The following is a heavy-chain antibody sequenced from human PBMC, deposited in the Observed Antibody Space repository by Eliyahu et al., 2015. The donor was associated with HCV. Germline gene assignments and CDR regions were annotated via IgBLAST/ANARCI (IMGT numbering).Heavy chain of an antibody. D-gene: IGHD2-2*01. CDR3: TRGGEEHQLQSRPFDY. Sequence: PGQGLEWMGGIIPIFGTANYAQKFQGRVTITADESTRTAYMEVSTLRSEDAAIYYCTRGGEEHQLQSRPFDYWGQGTLVTVSS. J-gene: IGHJ4*02. V-gene: IGHV1-69*01. CDR2: IIPIFGTA.